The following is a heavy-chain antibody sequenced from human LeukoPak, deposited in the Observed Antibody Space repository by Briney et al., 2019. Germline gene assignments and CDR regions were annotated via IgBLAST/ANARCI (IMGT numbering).Heavy chain of an antibody. J-gene: IGHJ2*01. CDR3: ARDQVLDWYFDL. CDR1: GGSISNYY. V-gene: IGHV4-59*01. CDR2: IYYSGYT. Sequence: SETLSLTCNVSGGSISNYYWSWIRQPPGKGLEWIGYIYYSGYTNYNSSLKSRVTISLDSSKKQFSLKLSSVTAADTAVYYCARDQVLDWYFDLWGRGTLVTVSS.